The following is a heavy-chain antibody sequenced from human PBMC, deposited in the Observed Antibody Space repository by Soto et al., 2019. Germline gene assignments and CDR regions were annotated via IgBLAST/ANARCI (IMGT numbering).Heavy chain of an antibody. CDR1: GFTFSSYG. Sequence: GGSLRLSCAASGFTFSSYGIHWVRQAPGKGLEWVAVIWHDGSNKYYGDSVRGRFTISRDNSKNTLYLQMNSLRAEDTAVYYCARFSSGAAYDYWGQGTLVTVSS. CDR3: ARFSSGAAYDY. V-gene: IGHV3-33*01. J-gene: IGHJ4*02. CDR2: IWHDGSNK. D-gene: IGHD1-26*01.